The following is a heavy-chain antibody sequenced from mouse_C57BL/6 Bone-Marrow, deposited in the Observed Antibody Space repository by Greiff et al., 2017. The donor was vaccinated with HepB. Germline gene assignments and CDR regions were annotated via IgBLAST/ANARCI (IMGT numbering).Heavy chain of an antibody. V-gene: IGHV1-69*01. CDR2: IDPSDSYT. CDR3: AREKSGSNYAMDY. Sequence: VQLQQPGAELVMPGASVKLSCKASGYTFTSYWMHWVKQRPGQGLEWIGEIDPSDSYTNYNQKFKGKSTLTVDKSSSTAYMQLSSLTSEDSAVYYCAREKSGSNYAMDYWGQGTSVTVSS. D-gene: IGHD1-1*01. J-gene: IGHJ4*01. CDR1: GYTFTSYW.